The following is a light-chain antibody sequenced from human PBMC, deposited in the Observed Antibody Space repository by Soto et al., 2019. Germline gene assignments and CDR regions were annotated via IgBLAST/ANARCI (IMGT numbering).Light chain of an antibody. V-gene: IGKV1-8*01. J-gene: IGKJ4*01. Sequence: AIRMTQSPSSLSPSTGDRVTITCRASQGISSYLAWYQQKPGKAPKLLIYAASTLQSGVPSRFSGSGSGTDFTLTISCLQSEDFATYYCQQYYSYPRALTFGGGTKLDIK. CDR1: QGISSY. CDR2: AAS. CDR3: QQYYSYPRALT.